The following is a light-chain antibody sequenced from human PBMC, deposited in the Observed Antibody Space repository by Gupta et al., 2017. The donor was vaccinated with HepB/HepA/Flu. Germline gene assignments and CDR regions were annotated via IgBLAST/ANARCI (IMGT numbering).Light chain of an antibody. CDR2: PDD. V-gene: IGLV3-1*01. J-gene: IGLJ2*01. CDR1: KLGNKY. CDR3: QAWDSSTDVV. Sequence: SYDLTQPLSVSVSPGQTATITCGGDKLGNKYASWYQQKPGHSPVLVIYPDDKRPSGIPERFSASNSGNTATLTISGTQALDEADYYCQAWDSSTDVVFGGGTKLTVL.